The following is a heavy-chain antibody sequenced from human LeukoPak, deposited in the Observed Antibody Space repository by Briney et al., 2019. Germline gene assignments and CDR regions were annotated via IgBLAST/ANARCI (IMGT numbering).Heavy chain of an antibody. Sequence: SVKVSCKASGGTFRSFAINWVRQAPGKGLEWMGGIIPMINTPKYAQRFQGRVSITADESTSTGYMEVSSLGSEDTAVYYCAIFQETYGDNDNDFWGQGTLVTVSS. CDR3: AIFQETYGDNDNDF. CDR2: IIPMINTP. V-gene: IGHV1-69*01. J-gene: IGHJ4*02. D-gene: IGHD4-17*01. CDR1: GGTFRSFA.